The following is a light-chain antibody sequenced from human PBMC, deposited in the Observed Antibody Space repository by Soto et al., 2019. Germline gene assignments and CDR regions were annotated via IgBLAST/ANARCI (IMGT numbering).Light chain of an antibody. CDR3: QQYNNWPTLT. Sequence: EIVMTQSPATLSVSPGERATLSCRASQSVSSDLAWYQQKPGQAPRLLIYGASTRATGIPARFSGSGSGTEFTLIISSLQSEDFAVYHCQQYNNWPTLTFGGGTKVDIK. V-gene: IGKV3-15*01. J-gene: IGKJ4*01. CDR1: QSVSSD. CDR2: GAS.